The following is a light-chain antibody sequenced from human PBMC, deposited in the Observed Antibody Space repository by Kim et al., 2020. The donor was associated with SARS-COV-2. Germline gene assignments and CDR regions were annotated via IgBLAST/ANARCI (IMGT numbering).Light chain of an antibody. CDR1: SSDVGGYNY. J-gene: IGLJ2*01. Sequence: GQSITIACTVTSSDVGGYNYVSWYQQHPGKAPKLMIYDVSKRPSGVPDRFSGSKSGNTASLTISGLQAEDEADYYCCSYAGSYTLVFGGGTQLTVL. V-gene: IGLV2-11*01. CDR2: DVS. CDR3: CSYAGSYTLV.